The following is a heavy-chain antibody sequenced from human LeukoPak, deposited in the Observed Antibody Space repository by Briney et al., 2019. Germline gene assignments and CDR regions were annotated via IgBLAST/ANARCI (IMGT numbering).Heavy chain of an antibody. D-gene: IGHD6-6*01. CDR3: ARPYSNSHPGWMDV. Sequence: GESLKISCKGSGYSFTSFWLAWVRQTPGKGLEWMGIIYPADSDIRYSPSFQGQVTISADKSITTAYLQWSTLKASDTAIYYCARPYSNSHPGWMDVWGRGTTVTVSS. V-gene: IGHV5-51*01. J-gene: IGHJ6*03. CDR1: GYSFTSFW. CDR2: IYPADSDI.